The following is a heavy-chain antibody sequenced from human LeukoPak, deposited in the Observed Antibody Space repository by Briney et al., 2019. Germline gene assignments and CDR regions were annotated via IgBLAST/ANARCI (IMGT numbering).Heavy chain of an antibody. D-gene: IGHD2-15*01. CDR2: ISGSGGST. Sequence: GGSLRLSCAASGFTFSSYAMSWVRQAPGKGLEWVSAISGSGGSTYYADSVKGRFTISRDHSKSTVSLQMNSLRAEDTAVYYCAKGEGYCSGGSCGAFDIWGQGTMVTVSP. CDR3: AKGEGYCSGGSCGAFDI. V-gene: IGHV3-23*01. CDR1: GFTFSSYA. J-gene: IGHJ3*02.